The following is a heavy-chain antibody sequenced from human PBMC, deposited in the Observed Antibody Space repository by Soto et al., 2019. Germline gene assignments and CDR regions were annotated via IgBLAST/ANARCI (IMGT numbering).Heavy chain of an antibody. CDR2: ISGSGGST. CDR3: AKGDSSGYYETSDY. V-gene: IGHV3-23*01. D-gene: IGHD3-22*01. Sequence: GGSLRLSCAASGFTFSSYAMSWVRQAPGKGLEGVSAISGSGGSTYYADSVKGRFTISRDNSKNTLYLQMNSLRAEDTAVYYCAKGDSSGYYETSDYWGQGTLVTVSS. CDR1: GFTFSSYA. J-gene: IGHJ4*02.